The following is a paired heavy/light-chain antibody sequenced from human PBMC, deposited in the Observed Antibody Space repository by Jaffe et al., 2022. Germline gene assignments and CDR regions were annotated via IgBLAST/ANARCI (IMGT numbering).Heavy chain of an antibody. D-gene: IGHD2-2*01. CDR2: INHSGGT. V-gene: IGHV4-34*01. Sequence: QVQLQQWGAGLLKPSETLSLTCAVYGGSFSGYYWSWIRQPPGKGLEWIGEINHSGGTNYSPSLKSRVTISVDTSKNQFSLKVNSVTAADTAVYYCARGYCSTTGCDVLDYMDVWGKGTTVTVSS. CDR1: GGSFSGYY. CDR3: ARGYCSTTGCDVLDYMDV. J-gene: IGHJ6*03.
Light chain of an antibody. CDR3: GTWDSSLSAVV. CDR2: DNN. J-gene: IGLJ2*01. CDR1: SSNIGNNY. Sequence: QSVLTQPPSVSAAPGQKVTISCSGSSSNIGNNYVSWYQQVPGTAPKLLIYDNNKQPSGIPDRFSGSKSGTSATLGITGLQTGDEADYYCGTWDSSLSAVVFGGGTKLTVL. V-gene: IGLV1-51*01.